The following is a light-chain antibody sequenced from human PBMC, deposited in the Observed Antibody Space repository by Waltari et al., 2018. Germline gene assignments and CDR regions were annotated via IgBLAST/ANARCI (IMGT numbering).Light chain of an antibody. J-gene: IGLJ2*01. CDR3: QSYDSSLSAWV. V-gene: IGLV1-40*01. Sequence: QSVLTQPPSVSGAPGQRVTISCTGSSSNIGQRFDVHWYQQVPGTVPKLLIYANNYRPSGVPGRFSGSKSGTSASLAIAGLQAEDEADYYCQSYDSSLSAWVFGGGTKLTVL. CDR1: SSNIGQRFD. CDR2: ANN.